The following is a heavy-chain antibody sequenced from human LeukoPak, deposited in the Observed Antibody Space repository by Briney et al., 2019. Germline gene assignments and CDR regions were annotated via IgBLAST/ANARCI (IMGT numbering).Heavy chain of an antibody. V-gene: IGHV5-51*01. Sequence: GESLKISCKGSGYSFTSHWVGWVRQMPGKGLEWMGMIYADDSDTRDSPSFQGQVTISADKSISTTYLQWTSLKASDTAMYYCARLSNFDTFDIWGQGTMVTVSS. CDR2: IYADDSDT. CDR3: ARLSNFDTFDI. J-gene: IGHJ3*02. CDR1: GYSFTSHW. D-gene: IGHD4-11*01.